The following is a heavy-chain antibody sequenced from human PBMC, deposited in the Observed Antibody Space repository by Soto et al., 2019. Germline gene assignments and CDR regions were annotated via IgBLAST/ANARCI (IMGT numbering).Heavy chain of an antibody. D-gene: IGHD3-9*01. J-gene: IGHJ5*02. CDR3: ARVGTIFFWFDP. Sequence: GASVKVSCKASGGTFSSYAISWVRQAPGQGLEWMGGIIPIFGTANYAQKFQGRVTITADESTSTAYMELSSLRSEDTAVYYCARVGTIFFWFDPWGQGTLVTVSS. CDR1: GGTFSSYA. CDR2: IIPIFGTA. V-gene: IGHV1-69*13.